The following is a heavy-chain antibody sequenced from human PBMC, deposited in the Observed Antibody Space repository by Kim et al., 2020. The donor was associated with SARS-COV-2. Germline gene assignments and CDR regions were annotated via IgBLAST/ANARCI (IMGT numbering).Heavy chain of an antibody. CDR1: GFTFTSYA. CDR2: ISGSGGST. J-gene: IGHJ4*02. CDR3: AKELGRRFLWWLFYYFDC. Sequence: GGSLRLSCAASGFTFTSYAMSWVRQAPGKGLEWVSAISGSGGSTYYADSVKGRFTISRDNSKNTLYLQMNSLRAEDTAVYYCAKELGRRFLWWLFYYFDCWRRRGMVTVS. D-gene: IGHD3-3*01. V-gene: IGHV3-23*01.